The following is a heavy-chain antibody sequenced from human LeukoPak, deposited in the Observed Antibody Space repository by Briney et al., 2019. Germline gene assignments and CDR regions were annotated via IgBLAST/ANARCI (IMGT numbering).Heavy chain of an antibody. CDR2: IYYSGST. Sequence: SETLSLTCTVSGGSISSSSYYWGWIRQPPGKGLEWIGSIYYSGSTYYNPSLKSRVTISVDTSKNQFSLKLSSVTAADTAVYYCARGGPKYYYGSGSYSINWFDPWGQGTLVTVSS. CDR3: ARGGPKYYYGSGSYSINWFDP. J-gene: IGHJ5*02. V-gene: IGHV4-39*07. D-gene: IGHD3-10*01. CDR1: GGSISSSSYY.